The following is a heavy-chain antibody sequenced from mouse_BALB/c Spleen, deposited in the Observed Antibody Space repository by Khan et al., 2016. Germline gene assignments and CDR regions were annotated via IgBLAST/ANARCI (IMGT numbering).Heavy chain of an antibody. CDR2: ISYDGSN. V-gene: IGHV3-6*02. CDR1: GYSITSGYY. J-gene: IGHJ1*01. CDR3: AREPFYYYGSSYWYFDV. D-gene: IGHD1-1*01. Sequence: EVQLQESGPGLVKPSQSLSLTCSVTGYSITSGYYWNWLRQFPGNKLEWMGYISYDGSNNYNPSLKNRISITRDTSKNQFFLKLISVTTEDSATYYCAREPFYYYGSSYWYFDVVGAGTTVTVSS.